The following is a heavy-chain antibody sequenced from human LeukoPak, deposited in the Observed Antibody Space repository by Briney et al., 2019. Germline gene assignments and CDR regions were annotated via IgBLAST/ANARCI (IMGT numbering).Heavy chain of an antibody. Sequence: GGSLRLSCAASGFTVSSNYMSWVGQAPGKGLEWVSVIYSGGSTDYADSVKGRFTISRHNSKNTLYLQMNSLKTEDTAVYWDFDLWGRGALVTVSS. CDR3: FDL. CDR1: GFTVSSNY. CDR2: IYSGGST. V-gene: IGHV3-53*04. J-gene: IGHJ2*01.